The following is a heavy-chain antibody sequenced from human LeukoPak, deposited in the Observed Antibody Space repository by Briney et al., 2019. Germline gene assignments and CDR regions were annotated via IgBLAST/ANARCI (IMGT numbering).Heavy chain of an antibody. D-gene: IGHD3-16*01. V-gene: IGHV3-7*01. Sequence: GGSLRLSCAASGFTFSNYWMNWVRQAPGKGLEWVANIKQDGSEKYYVDSVKGRFTISRDNAKNSLYLQMNSLRAEDTAVYYCACGGSHWGQGTLVTVSS. J-gene: IGHJ4*02. CDR1: GFTFSNYW. CDR3: ACGGSH. CDR2: IKQDGSEK.